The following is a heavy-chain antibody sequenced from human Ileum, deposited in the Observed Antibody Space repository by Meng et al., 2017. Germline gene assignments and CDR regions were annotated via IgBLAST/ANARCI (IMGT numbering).Heavy chain of an antibody. CDR1: GFTFGSAW. CDR2: INPVGSAT. J-gene: IGHJ4*02. CDR3: TRDAGWGSLDY. Sequence: GESLKISCAASGFTFGSAWMTWVRQAPGKGLEWLGNINPVGSATSYVGSVRGRFTISRDNANKSVYLQMNSLRADDTAVYYCTRDAGWGSLDYWGQGTLVTVSS. V-gene: IGHV3-7*01. D-gene: IGHD7-27*01.